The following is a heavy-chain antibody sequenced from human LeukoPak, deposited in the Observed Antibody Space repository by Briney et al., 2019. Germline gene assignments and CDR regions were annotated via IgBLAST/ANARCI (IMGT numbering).Heavy chain of an antibody. D-gene: IGHD3-3*01. Sequence: SETLSLTCPVSGGSIGSHLWNWIRQPPGKGLGWVGYIHYSGNTNYNPSLQSRLTISVDTSKNQFSLRLRSVIAADTAIYYCARDYDFSGGHYYYGLDVWGQGTTVTVSS. CDR3: ARDYDFSGGHYYYGLDV. CDR1: GGSIGSHL. CDR2: IHYSGNT. J-gene: IGHJ6*02. V-gene: IGHV4-59*11.